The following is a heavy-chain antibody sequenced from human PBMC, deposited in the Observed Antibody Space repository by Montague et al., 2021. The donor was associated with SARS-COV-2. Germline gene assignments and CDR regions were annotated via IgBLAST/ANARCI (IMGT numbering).Heavy chain of an antibody. Sequence: TLSLTCTVSGGSINSGNYYWSWIRQHPGKGLEWIGYIHYSGSSYYSPSLRSRLTISMDTSKNQLSLTENSVTAADTAVYYCARGSGILDPPDLWGQGTLVTVSS. D-gene: IGHD6-19*01. J-gene: IGHJ3*01. V-gene: IGHV4-31*03. CDR3: ARGSGILDPPDL. CDR2: IHYSGSS. CDR1: GGSINSGNYY.